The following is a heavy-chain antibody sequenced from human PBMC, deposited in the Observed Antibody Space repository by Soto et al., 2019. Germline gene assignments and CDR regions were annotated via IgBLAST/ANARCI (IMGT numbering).Heavy chain of an antibody. CDR3: ARVQQANRDYGPYY. CDR1: GLTFSSYS. V-gene: IGHV3-21*01. D-gene: IGHD4-17*01. CDR2: ISSSSSYI. Sequence: NPGGSLRLSCAASGLTFSSYSMNWVRQAPGKGLEWVSSISSSSSYIYYADSVKGRFTISRDNAKNSLYLQMNSLRAEDTAVYYCARVQQANRDYGPYYWGQGTLVTVSS. J-gene: IGHJ4*02.